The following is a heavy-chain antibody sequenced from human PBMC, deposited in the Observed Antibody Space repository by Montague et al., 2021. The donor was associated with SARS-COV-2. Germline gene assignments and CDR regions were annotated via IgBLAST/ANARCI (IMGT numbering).Heavy chain of an antibody. CDR1: GGSISSSSYY. J-gene: IGHJ3*02. CDR3: ARQENSSGWFKPDAFDI. Sequence: SETLSLTCTVSGGSISSSSYYWGWIRQPPGKGLEWIGSIYYSGSTYYNPSLKSRVTISVDTSKNQFSLKLSSVTAADTAVYYCARQENSSGWFKPDAFDIWGPGPMVTVSS. V-gene: IGHV4-39*01. D-gene: IGHD6-19*01. CDR2: IYYSGST.